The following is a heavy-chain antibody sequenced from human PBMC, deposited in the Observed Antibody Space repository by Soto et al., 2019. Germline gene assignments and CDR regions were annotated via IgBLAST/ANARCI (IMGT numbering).Heavy chain of an antibody. V-gene: IGHV3-30*18. D-gene: IGHD3-10*01. CDR3: AKEGRESYYGSGSYQWHDDYYYYGMDV. CDR1: GFTFSSYG. J-gene: IGHJ6*02. Sequence: QVQLVESGGGVVQPGRSLRLSCAASGFTFSSYGMHWVRQAPGKGLEWVAVISYDGSNKYYADSVKGRFTISRDNSKNTRYLQMNSLRAEDTAVYYCAKEGRESYYGSGSYQWHDDYYYYGMDVWGQGTTVTVSS. CDR2: ISYDGSNK.